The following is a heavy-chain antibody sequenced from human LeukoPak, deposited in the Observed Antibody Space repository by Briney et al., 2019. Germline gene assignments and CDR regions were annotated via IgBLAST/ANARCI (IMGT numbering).Heavy chain of an antibody. Sequence: SVKVSCKASGYTFTGYYMHWVRQAPGQGLEWMGRIIPIFGTANYAQKFQGRVTITTDESTSTAYMELSSLRSEDTAVYYCARAPYPRYYYDSSGYGFDIWGQGTMVTVSS. CDR2: IIPIFGTA. V-gene: IGHV1-69*05. J-gene: IGHJ3*02. D-gene: IGHD3-22*01. CDR1: GYTFTGYY. CDR3: ARAPYPRYYYDSSGYGFDI.